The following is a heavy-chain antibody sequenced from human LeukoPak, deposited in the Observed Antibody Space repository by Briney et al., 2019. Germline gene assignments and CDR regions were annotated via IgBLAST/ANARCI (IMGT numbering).Heavy chain of an antibody. Sequence: GTSLRLSCAASGFTFSSYSMNWVRQAPGKGLEWVSSISSSSSYIYYADSVKGRFTISRDNAKNSLYLQMNSLRAEDTAVYYCARAIQTWELLRWGQGTLVTVSS. CDR2: ISSSSSYI. V-gene: IGHV3-21*01. CDR3: ARAIQTWELLR. CDR1: GFTFSSYS. D-gene: IGHD1-26*01. J-gene: IGHJ4*02.